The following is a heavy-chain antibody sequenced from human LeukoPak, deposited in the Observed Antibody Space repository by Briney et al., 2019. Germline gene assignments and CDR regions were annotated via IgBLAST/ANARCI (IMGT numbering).Heavy chain of an antibody. CDR3: ALGMATTVFDY. CDR1: GGSISSYY. V-gene: IGHV4-39*07. Sequence: SETLSLTCTVSGGSISSYYWSWIRQPPGKGLEWIGSIYYSGSTYYNPSLKSRVTISVDTSKNQFSLKLSSVTAADTAVYYCALGMATTVFDYWGQGTLVTVSS. CDR2: IYYSGST. D-gene: IGHD5-24*01. J-gene: IGHJ4*02.